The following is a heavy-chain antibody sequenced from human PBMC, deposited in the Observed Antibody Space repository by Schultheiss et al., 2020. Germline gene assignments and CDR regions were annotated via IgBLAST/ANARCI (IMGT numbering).Heavy chain of an antibody. CDR3: AREVDWYSSSWYDLTGTDGMDV. CDR1: GFTFSSYA. CDR2: ISGSGGST. V-gene: IGHV3-23*01. D-gene: IGHD6-13*01. J-gene: IGHJ6*02. Sequence: GGSLRLSCAASGFTFSSYAMSWVRQAPGKGLEWVSAISGSGGSTYYADSVKGRFTISRDNSKNTLYLQMNSLRAEDTAVYYCAREVDWYSSSWYDLTGTDGMDVWGQGTTVTVSS.